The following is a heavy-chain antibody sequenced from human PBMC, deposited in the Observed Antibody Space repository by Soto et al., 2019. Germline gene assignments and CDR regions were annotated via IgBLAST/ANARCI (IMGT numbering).Heavy chain of an antibody. CDR2: ISAYNGNT. CDR1: GYTFTSYG. D-gene: IGHD3-9*01. V-gene: IGHV1-18*04. CDR3: ARDRNYDILTGGLSWFDP. Sequence: QVQLVQSGAEVKKPGASVKVSCKASGYTFTSYGISWLRQAPGQGLEWMGWISAYNGNTNYAQKLQGRVTMTTDTSTSTAYLELRSLRSDDTAVYYCARDRNYDILTGGLSWFDPWGQGTLVTVSS. J-gene: IGHJ5*02.